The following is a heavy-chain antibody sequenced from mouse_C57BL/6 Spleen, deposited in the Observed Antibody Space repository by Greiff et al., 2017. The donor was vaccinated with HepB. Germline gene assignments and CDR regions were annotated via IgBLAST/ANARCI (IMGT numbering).Heavy chain of an antibody. CDR3: ARHEDYYGSSPCLGY. V-gene: IGHV5-6*01. D-gene: IGHD1-1*01. CDR1: GFTFSSYG. Sequence: EVHLVESGGDLVKPGGSLKLSCAASGFTFSSYGMSWVRQTPDKRLEWVATISSGGSYTYYPDSVKGRFTISRDNAKNTLYLQMSSLKSEDTAMYYCARHEDYYGSSPCLGYWGQGTTRTVSS. J-gene: IGHJ2*01. CDR2: ISSGGSYT.